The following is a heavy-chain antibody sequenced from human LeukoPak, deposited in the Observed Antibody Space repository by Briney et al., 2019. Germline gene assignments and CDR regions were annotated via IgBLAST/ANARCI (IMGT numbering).Heavy chain of an antibody. V-gene: IGHV4-59*08. D-gene: IGHD6-13*01. CDR3: ARRARATAGGDYFDY. J-gene: IGHJ4*02. CDR2: IYYSGNT. Sequence: PSETLSLTCTVSRGSISSYYWTWIRQPPGMRLEWIGYIYYSGNTNYNPSLKSRVTISLDTSRNQFSLKLSSVTAADTAVYYCARRARATAGGDYFDYWGQGTLVTVSS. CDR1: RGSISSYY.